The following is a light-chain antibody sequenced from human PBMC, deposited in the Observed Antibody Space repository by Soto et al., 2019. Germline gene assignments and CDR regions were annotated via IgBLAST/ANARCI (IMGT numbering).Light chain of an antibody. V-gene: IGLV1-51*01. J-gene: IGLJ2*01. CDR2: EDN. CDR3: GAWDSSLTAGQ. CDR1: SSNIGSNS. Sequence: QAVVTQPPSVSAAPGQKVTISCSGSSSNIGSNSVSWYQQFPGTAPKLLIHEDNKRPSGIPERFSGSKSGTSASLGITGLQTGDEADYYCGAWDSSLTAGQFGGGTKLTVL.